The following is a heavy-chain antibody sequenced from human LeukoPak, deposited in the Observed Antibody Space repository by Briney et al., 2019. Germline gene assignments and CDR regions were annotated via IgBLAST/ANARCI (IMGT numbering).Heavy chain of an antibody. D-gene: IGHD6-19*01. V-gene: IGHV5-51*01. CDR2: IYPGDSDT. CDR3: ASFEQWLVLGY. Sequence: GESLKISXKGSGYSFTSYWIGWVRQRPGKGLEWMGIIYPGDSDTRYSPSFQGQVTISADKSISTAYLQWSSLKASDTAMYYCASFEQWLVLGYWGQGTLVTVSS. CDR1: GYSFTSYW. J-gene: IGHJ4*02.